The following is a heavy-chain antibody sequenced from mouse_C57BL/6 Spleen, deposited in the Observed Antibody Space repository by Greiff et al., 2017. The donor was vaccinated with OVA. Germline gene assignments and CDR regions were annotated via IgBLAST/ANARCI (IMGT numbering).Heavy chain of an antibody. D-gene: IGHD1-1*01. CDR1: GYTFTDYN. V-gene: IGHV1-18*01. CDR3: ARDNYYGSSYRYWYFDV. CDR2: INPNNGGT. J-gene: IGHJ1*03. Sequence: VQLQQSGPELVKPGASVKIPCKASGYTFTDYNMDWVKQSHGKSLEWIGDINPNNGGTIYNQKFKGKATLTVDKSSSTAYMELRSLTSEDTAVXYCARDNYYGSSYRYWYFDVWGTGTTVTVSS.